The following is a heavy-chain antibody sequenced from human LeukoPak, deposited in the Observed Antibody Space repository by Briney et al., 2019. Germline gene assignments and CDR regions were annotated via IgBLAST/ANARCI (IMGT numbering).Heavy chain of an antibody. J-gene: IGHJ5*02. CDR3: ARHRGYSSGWFDP. Sequence: GGSLKISCKGSGYPFTSYWIGWVRQLPGKGLEWMGIIYPGDSDTRYSPSCQGQVTISADKSISTAYLQWSSLKASDTAMYYCARHRGYSSGWFDPWGQGTLVTVSS. CDR1: GYPFTSYW. V-gene: IGHV5-51*01. D-gene: IGHD6-19*01. CDR2: IYPGDSDT.